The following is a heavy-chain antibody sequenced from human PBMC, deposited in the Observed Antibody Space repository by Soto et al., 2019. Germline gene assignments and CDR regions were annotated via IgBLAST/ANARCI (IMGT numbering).Heavy chain of an antibody. CDR1: GYTFNSYG. V-gene: IGHV1-18*01. J-gene: IGHJ5*02. CDR3: ARVKGSGWLNWFDP. CDR2: ISAYNGNT. Sequence: ASVKVCCKASGYTFNSYGISWVRQAPGQGLEWMGWISAYNGNTNYAQKLQGRVTMTTDTSTSTAYMELRSLRSDDTAVYYCARVKGSGWLNWFDPWGQGTPVTVSS. D-gene: IGHD6-19*01.